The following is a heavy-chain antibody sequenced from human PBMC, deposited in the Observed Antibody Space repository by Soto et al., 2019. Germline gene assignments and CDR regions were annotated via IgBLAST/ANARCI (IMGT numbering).Heavy chain of an antibody. CDR1: GVSLTTSGVG. Sequence: SGPTLVNPTQTLTLTCTLSGVSLTTSGVGVGWIRQPPGKALEWLALIYWDDDKFFSPSLKSRLAITRDTSKNQVVMTMTDMAPVDTAIYYCAHRQRTVVVGAPFDLWGQGSQVTVSS. J-gene: IGHJ4*02. D-gene: IGHD2-15*01. CDR2: IYWDDDK. CDR3: AHRQRTVVVGAPFDL. V-gene: IGHV2-5*02.